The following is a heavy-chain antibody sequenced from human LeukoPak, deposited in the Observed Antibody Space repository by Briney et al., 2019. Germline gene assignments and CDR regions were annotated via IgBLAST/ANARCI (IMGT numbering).Heavy chain of an antibody. J-gene: IGHJ2*01. CDR2: ISSSGSSI. Sequence: GGSLRLSCAASGFTFSDEYMSWIRQAPGKGLEWVSYISSSGSSIFYADSVKGRFTISRDNAKNSLFLQMNSLRAEDTAVYYCAREGSSGIYWYFDLWGRGTLVTVSS. D-gene: IGHD6-19*01. CDR1: GFTFSDEY. CDR3: AREGSSGIYWYFDL. V-gene: IGHV3-11*01.